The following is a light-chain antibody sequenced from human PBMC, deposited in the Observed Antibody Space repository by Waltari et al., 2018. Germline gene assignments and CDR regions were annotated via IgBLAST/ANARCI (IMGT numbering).Light chain of an antibody. J-gene: IGLJ2*01. CDR3: QAWDSTTVV. V-gene: IGLV3-1*01. Sequence: SYELSQPPSVSESPGQTASITCSGDELGNKNVSWYQQKPGQSPVLVLYQDNRRPSGIPERFSGSNSGNTATLTISGTQAMDEADYHCQAWDSTTVVFGGGTKLTVL. CDR1: ELGNKN. CDR2: QDN.